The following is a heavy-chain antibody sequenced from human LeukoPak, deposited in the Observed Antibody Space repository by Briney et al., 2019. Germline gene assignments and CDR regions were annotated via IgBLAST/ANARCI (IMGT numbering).Heavy chain of an antibody. J-gene: IGHJ4*02. CDR1: GFTFSSYG. D-gene: IGHD3-3*01. V-gene: IGHV3-30*03. CDR2: ISYDAEGD. Sequence: GGSLRLSCVTSGFTFSSYGMHWARQVPGKGLEWVAVISYDAEGDYHVDSVKGRFTISRDNTKTSLCLQMNSLRAEDTAVYYCARPSFRSGSYFDHWGQGTLVTVSS. CDR3: ARPSFRSGSYFDH.